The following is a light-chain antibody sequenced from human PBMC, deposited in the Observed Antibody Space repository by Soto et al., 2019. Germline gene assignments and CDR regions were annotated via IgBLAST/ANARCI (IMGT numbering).Light chain of an antibody. CDR2: EVS. CDR3: SLYTTASTYV. CDR1: SSDLASYNR. J-gene: IGLJ1*01. Sequence: QSVLTQPASVSGSPGQSFTISCTGTSSDLASYNRVSWYQRPPVTGPKLVIYEVSNRPSGIPDRFSGSKSGNTASLNISGLQAEDEAESYCSLYTTASTYVFGTGTKVTVL. V-gene: IGLV2-18*01.